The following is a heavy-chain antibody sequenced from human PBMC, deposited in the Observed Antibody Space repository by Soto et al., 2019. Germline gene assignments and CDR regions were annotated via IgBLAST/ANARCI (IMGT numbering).Heavy chain of an antibody. CDR2: ISGSGGST. Sequence: EVQLLESGGGLVQPGGSLRLSCAASGFTFSSYAMSWVRQAPGKGLEWVSAISGSGGSTYYADSVKGRFTISRDNSKNSQYLQRNRLRAEDTAVYYCAKCLNYGSGSNYWGQGTLVTFSS. CDR3: AKCLNYGSGSNY. V-gene: IGHV3-23*01. J-gene: IGHJ4*02. CDR1: GFTFSSYA. D-gene: IGHD3-10*01.